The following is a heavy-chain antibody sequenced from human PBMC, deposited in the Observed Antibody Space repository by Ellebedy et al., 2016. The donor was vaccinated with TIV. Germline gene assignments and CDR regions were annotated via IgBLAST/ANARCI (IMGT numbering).Heavy chain of an antibody. J-gene: IGHJ5*02. V-gene: IGHV4-59*10. CDR2: IYNTWST. CDR3: ARSYYYSSMDWFDP. D-gene: IGHD2-2*01. Sequence: ESLKISCAASGVAFSDYYMSWIRQPPGKGLEWIGSIYNTWSTYYNPSLKSRVTISVDTSKNQFSLSLRSVTAADMAVYYCARSYYYSSMDWFDPWGQGTLVTVSP. CDR1: GVAFSDYY.